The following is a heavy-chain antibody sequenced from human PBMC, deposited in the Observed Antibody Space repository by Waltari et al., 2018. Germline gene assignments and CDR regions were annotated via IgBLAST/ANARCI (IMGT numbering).Heavy chain of an antibody. CDR2: IYYSGST. CDR3: ARGRTSITGTTVGWFDP. CDR1: GGSISSYY. J-gene: IGHJ5*02. D-gene: IGHD1-20*01. V-gene: IGHV4-59*01. Sequence: QVQLQESGPGLVKPSETLSLTCTVSGGSISSYYWSWIRQPPGKGLEWIGYIYYSGSTHYNPSLKGRVTISVDTSKNQFSLKLSSVTAADTAVYYCARGRTSITGTTVGWFDPWGQGTLVTVSS.